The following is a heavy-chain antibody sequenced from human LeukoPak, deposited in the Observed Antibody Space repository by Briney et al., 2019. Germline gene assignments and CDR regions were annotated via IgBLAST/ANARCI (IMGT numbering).Heavy chain of an antibody. D-gene: IGHD4-11*01. V-gene: IGHV4-31*03. CDR2: IYYSGST. Sequence: PSQTLSLTCTVSGGSISSGGYYWSWLRPHPGQGLEWVGYIYYSGSTYYNPSLKSRVTISVDTSKNQFSLKLSSVTAADTAVYYCARRTNTVTTYWFDPWGQGTLVTVSS. CDR1: GGSISSGGYY. J-gene: IGHJ5*02. CDR3: ARRTNTVTTYWFDP.